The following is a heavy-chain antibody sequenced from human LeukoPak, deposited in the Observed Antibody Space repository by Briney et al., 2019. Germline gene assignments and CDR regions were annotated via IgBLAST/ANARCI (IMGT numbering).Heavy chain of an antibody. D-gene: IGHD3-16*02. CDR2: IIPILDVA. CDR1: GDNFSSYV. V-gene: IGHV1-69*04. CDR3: TREGVYSPDPSSYHRLPFDI. Sequence: SVKVSCKASGDNFSSYVFTWVRQAPGQGLEWMGRIIPILDVANFAQKFKGRVSITADKSTNTAHLDLSNLRSEDTAVYYCTREGVYSPDPSSYHRLPFDIWGKGTVVIVSS. J-gene: IGHJ3*02.